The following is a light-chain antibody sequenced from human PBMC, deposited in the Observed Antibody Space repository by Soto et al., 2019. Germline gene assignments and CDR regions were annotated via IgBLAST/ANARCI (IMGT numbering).Light chain of an antibody. CDR3: QQRSNWPLT. J-gene: IGKJ4*01. Sequence: EIVLTQSPATLSLSPGERATLSCRASQSVSSYLAWYQQNPGQAPRLLIYDASNRATDIPARFSGSGSGTDFTLTVSSLEPEDFAVYYCQQRSNWPLTFCGGTKVEIK. CDR2: DAS. CDR1: QSVSSY. V-gene: IGKV3-11*01.